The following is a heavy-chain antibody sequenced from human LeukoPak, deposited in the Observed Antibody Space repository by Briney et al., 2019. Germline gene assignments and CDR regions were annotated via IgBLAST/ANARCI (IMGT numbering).Heavy chain of an antibody. CDR3: ARASAYYGSGSPLDY. Sequence: GASVKVSCKASGYTFTGYYMHWVRQAPGQGLEWMGWINPNSGGTNYAQKFQGRVTMTRDTSISTAYMELSRLRSDDTAVYYCARASAYYGSGSPLDYWGQGTLVTVSS. D-gene: IGHD3-10*01. CDR2: INPNSGGT. CDR1: GYTFTGYY. J-gene: IGHJ4*02. V-gene: IGHV1-2*02.